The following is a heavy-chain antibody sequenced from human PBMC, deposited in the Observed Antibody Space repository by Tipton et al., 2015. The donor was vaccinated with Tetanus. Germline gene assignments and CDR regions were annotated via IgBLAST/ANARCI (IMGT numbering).Heavy chain of an antibody. V-gene: IGHV4-30-4*08. CDR1: GGSISTRNYF. CDR2: ICYSGST. Sequence: TLSLTCTVSGGSISTRNYFWGWIRQAPGKGLESIGYICYSGSTYYNPSLKSRVTISVDTSKNQFSLRLSSVTAADTAVYYCARDHGITWGGMGYYYGMDVWGQGTTVTVSS. J-gene: IGHJ6*02. CDR3: ARDHGITWGGMGYYYGMDV. D-gene: IGHD3-16*01.